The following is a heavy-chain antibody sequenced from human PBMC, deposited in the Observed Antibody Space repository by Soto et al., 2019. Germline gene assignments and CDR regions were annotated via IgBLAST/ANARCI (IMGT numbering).Heavy chain of an antibody. V-gene: IGHV5-51*01. Sequence: GESLKISCKGSGHSFTNYWIGWVRQMPGEGLEWMGIIYPGDSDTRYSPSFQGQVTISADKSISTAYLQWSSLKASDTAMYYCARLPPGSSEGWFDPWGQGTLVTVAS. J-gene: IGHJ5*02. D-gene: IGHD3-10*01. CDR2: IYPGDSDT. CDR3: ARLPPGSSEGWFDP. CDR1: GHSFTNYW.